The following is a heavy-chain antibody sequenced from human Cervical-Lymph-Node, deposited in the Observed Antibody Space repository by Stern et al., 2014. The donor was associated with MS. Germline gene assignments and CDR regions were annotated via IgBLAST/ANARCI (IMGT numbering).Heavy chain of an antibody. CDR3: ARGPPYYFDY. Sequence: VQLVESGGGVVQPGRSLRLSCAASGFTFSSYGMNWVRQAPGKGLEWVAVIWHDGRNKYYADSVNGRFTISRDNSKNTLYLQMNSLRAEDTAVYSCARGPPYYFDYWGQGTLVTVSS. CDR1: GFTFSSYG. J-gene: IGHJ4*02. V-gene: IGHV3-33*01. CDR2: IWHDGRNK.